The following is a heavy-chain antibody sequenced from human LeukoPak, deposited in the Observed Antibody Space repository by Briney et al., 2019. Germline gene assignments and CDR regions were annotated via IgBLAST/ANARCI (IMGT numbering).Heavy chain of an antibody. V-gene: IGHV4-39*07. CDR1: GGSISSSSYY. D-gene: IGHD3-9*01. CDR2: IYYSGST. J-gene: IGHJ6*03. Sequence: SETLSLTCTVSGGSISSSSYYWGWIRQPPGKGLEWIGSIYYSGSTYYNPSLKSRVTISVDTSKNQFSLKLSSMTAADTAVYYCARVEGHYDILTGLCYYYYMDVWGKGTTVTVSS. CDR3: ARVEGHYDILTGLCYYYYMDV.